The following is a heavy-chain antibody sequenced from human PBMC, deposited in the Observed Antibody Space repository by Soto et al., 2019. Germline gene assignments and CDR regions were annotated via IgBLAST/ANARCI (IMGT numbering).Heavy chain of an antibody. CDR2: IYHSGST. CDR3: ARAHEGDFDY. J-gene: IGHJ4*02. CDR1: GGSISGGGYS. Sequence: SETLSLTCAVSGGSISGGGYSWSWIRQPPGKGLEWIGYIYHSGSTYYNPSLKSRVTISVDRSKNQFSLKLSSVTAADTAVYYCARAHEGDFDYWGQGTLVTVSS. V-gene: IGHV4-30-2*01.